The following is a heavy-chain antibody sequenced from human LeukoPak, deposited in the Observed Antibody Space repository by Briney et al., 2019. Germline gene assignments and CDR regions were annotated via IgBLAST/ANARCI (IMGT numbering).Heavy chain of an antibody. V-gene: IGHV3-33*01. D-gene: IGHD3-9*01. CDR3: ARDGGGVRYFDWENAPNDFDY. Sequence: GRSLRLSCAASGFTFSSYGMHWVRQAPGKGLEWVAVIWYDGSNKYYADSVKGRFTISRDNSKNTLYLQMNSLRAEDTAVYYCARDGGGVRYFDWENAPNDFDYWGQGTLVTVSS. CDR1: GFTFSSYG. J-gene: IGHJ4*02. CDR2: IWYDGSNK.